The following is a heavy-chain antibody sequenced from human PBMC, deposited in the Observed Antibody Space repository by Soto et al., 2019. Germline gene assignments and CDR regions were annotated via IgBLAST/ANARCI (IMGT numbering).Heavy chain of an antibody. CDR1: GFTFSSYG. D-gene: IGHD4-17*01. Sequence: QVQLVESGGGVVQPGRSLRLSCAASGFTFSSYGMHWVRQAPGKGLEWVAVISYDGSNKYYADSVKGRFTISRDNSKNTLYLQLNSLRAADTAVYYCAKDSGPYGDYPYYYGMDAWGQGTTVTVSS. CDR2: ISYDGSNK. J-gene: IGHJ6*02. CDR3: AKDSGPYGDYPYYYGMDA. V-gene: IGHV3-30*18.